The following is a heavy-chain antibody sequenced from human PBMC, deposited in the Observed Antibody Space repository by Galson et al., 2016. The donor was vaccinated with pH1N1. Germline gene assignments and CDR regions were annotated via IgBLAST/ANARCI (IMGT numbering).Heavy chain of an antibody. CDR2: ISGSGFTT. CDR3: AKGGHYSSFDY. V-gene: IGHV3-23*01. D-gene: IGHD4-11*01. Sequence: SLRLSCAASGFVFSNHAMTWVRQAPGEGLEWVSTISGSGFTTFFADSVKGRFTISRDNSKNTFHLQLNSLRAEDTAIYYCAKGGHYSSFDYWGQGALVTVSS. J-gene: IGHJ4*02. CDR1: GFVFSNHA.